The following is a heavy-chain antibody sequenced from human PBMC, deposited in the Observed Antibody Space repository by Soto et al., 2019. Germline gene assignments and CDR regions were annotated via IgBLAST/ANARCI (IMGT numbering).Heavy chain of an antibody. D-gene: IGHD2-15*01. Sequence: QTLSLTCAISGDSVSSNSAAWKWIRQSPSRGLEWLVRTYYRSKWDNDYAGSVKRRIAINPDPSKKPFSLQVNSVTPEDTAVYYCAGVDTATRYYYYYGMDVWGQGTTVTVS. CDR3: AGVDTATRYYYYYGMDV. J-gene: IGHJ6*02. CDR2: TYYRSKWDN. CDR1: GDSVSSNSAA. V-gene: IGHV6-1*01.